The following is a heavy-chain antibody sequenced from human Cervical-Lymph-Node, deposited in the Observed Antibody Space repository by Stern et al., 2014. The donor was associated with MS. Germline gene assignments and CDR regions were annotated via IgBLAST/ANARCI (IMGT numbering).Heavy chain of an antibody. Sequence: VQLVESGGGVVQPGRSLRLSCAASGFTFGDHNMHWVRQAPGRGLEWLAIISPDGRTTYYADSVKGRFNSSRDNSKSTLYLQLNSLRTEDTAVYYCARDRNWNYDYWGQGTLVIVSS. CDR2: ISPDGRTT. CDR3: ARDRNWNYDY. V-gene: IGHV3-30*04. CDR1: GFTFGDHN. D-gene: IGHD1-7*01. J-gene: IGHJ4*02.